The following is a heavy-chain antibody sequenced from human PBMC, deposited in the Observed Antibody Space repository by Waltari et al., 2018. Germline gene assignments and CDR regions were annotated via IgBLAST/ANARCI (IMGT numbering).Heavy chain of an antibody. CDR3: ARSWSGHDAFDI. CDR1: GYSISSGYY. D-gene: IGHD3-3*01. Sequence: QVQLQESGPGLVKPSETLSLTCAVSGYSISSGYYWGWIRQPPGKGLEWIGSIYHSGSTSDTPSLKSRVTISVDTSKSQFSLRLSSVTAADTAVYYCARSWSGHDAFDIWGQGTMVTVSS. CDR2: IYHSGST. J-gene: IGHJ3*02. V-gene: IGHV4-38-2*01.